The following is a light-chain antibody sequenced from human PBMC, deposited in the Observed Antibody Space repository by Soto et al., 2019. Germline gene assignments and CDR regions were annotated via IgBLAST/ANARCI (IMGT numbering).Light chain of an antibody. V-gene: IGKV1-39*01. CDR1: QSISSY. CDR2: AAS. J-gene: IGKJ4*01. CDR3: QRSFRTPLT. Sequence: DIQMTQSPSSLSASVGDRVTITCRASQSISSYLNWYQQKPGKAPKLLIYAASSLQSGVPSRFSGSGSGTDFTLTISSLQPEDFATYYCQRSFRTPLTFGGGTTMEIK.